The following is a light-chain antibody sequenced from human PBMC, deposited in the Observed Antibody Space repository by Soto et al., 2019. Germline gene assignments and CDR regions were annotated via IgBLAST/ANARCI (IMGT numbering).Light chain of an antibody. CDR1: QSVSSN. J-gene: IGKJ1*01. CDR3: QQHNNWPPWT. CDR2: GAS. Sequence: EIVRTQSPATISVAPGERATLSCRASQSVSSNLACYQQQPGHAPRLLMYGASTRDTGIPDRFSGSGSGTEFTLTNSSLQSEDFAVYYCQQHNNWPPWTFGQGTKVEI. V-gene: IGKV3-15*01.